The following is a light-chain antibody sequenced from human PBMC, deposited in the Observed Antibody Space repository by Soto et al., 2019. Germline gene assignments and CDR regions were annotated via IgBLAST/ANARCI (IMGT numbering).Light chain of an antibody. V-gene: IGKV1-39*01. Sequence: DIQMTQSPSSLSASVVDRVTITCRASQSISTYLNWYQQKPGKAPRLLIYAASRLQSGVPSRFSGGGSGTDFTLTISSLQPEDSASYYCQQSYSSWATFGGGTKVDIK. CDR3: QQSYSSWAT. CDR1: QSISTY. J-gene: IGKJ4*01. CDR2: AAS.